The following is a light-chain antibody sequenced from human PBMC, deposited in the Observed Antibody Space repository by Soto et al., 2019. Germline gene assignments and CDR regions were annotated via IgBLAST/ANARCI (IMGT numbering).Light chain of an antibody. CDR2: GAS. Sequence: ETVMTQSPATLSVSPGESATLSCRASQSVSGNLAWYQQKRGQAPRLLIYGASTRATGIPARFSGSGSGTEFTLTISSLQSEDVAVYYCQQYKNWPPWTVGQGTKVEIK. V-gene: IGKV3-15*01. CDR1: QSVSGN. CDR3: QQYKNWPPWT. J-gene: IGKJ1*01.